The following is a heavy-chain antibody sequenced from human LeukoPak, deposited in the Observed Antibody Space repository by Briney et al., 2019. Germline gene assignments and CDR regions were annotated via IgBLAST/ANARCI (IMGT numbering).Heavy chain of an antibody. CDR2: IYYSGST. Sequence: SETLSLTCTVSGGSISSSSYYGGWIRQPPGKGLEWIGSIYYSGSTYYNPSLKSRVTISVDTSKNQFSLKLSSVTAADTAVYYCARCRIAAAEAFDYWGQGTLVTVSS. CDR3: ARCRIAAAEAFDY. V-gene: IGHV4-39*01. J-gene: IGHJ4*02. CDR1: GGSISSSSYY. D-gene: IGHD6-13*01.